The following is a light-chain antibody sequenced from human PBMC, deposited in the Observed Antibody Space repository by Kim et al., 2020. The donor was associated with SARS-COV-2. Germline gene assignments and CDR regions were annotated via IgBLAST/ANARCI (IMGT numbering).Light chain of an antibody. CDR2: YDS. V-gene: IGLV3-21*04. CDR3: QVWDSSSEHWV. CDR1: NIGSKS. Sequence: AQGKTARSTCGGNNIGSKSVHWYQQKPGRAPVLVIYYDSDRPSGIPERFSGSNSGNTATLTISRVEAGDEADYYCQVWDSSSEHWVFGGGTQLTVL. J-gene: IGLJ3*02.